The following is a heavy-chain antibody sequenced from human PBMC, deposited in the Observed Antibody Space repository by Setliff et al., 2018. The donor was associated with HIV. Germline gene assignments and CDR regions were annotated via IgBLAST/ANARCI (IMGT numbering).Heavy chain of an antibody. V-gene: IGHV4-4*07. CDR3: AKDPRAAVATICDY. D-gene: IGHD5-12*01. J-gene: IGHJ4*02. Sequence: PSETLSLTCTVSGDSIKNYFWNWIRQPAGKGLEWIGRIYTTGSTTYNPSGSTTYNPSLKSRVTISVDTSKNQFSLKLSSVTAADTAVYYCAKDPRAAVATICDYWGQGTLVTVSS. CDR2: IYTTGSTTYNPSGST. CDR1: GDSIKNYF.